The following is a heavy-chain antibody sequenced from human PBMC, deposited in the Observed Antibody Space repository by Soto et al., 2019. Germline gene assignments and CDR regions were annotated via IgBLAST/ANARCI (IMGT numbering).Heavy chain of an antibody. CDR3: AHNLYGDYVFDY. J-gene: IGHJ4*02. Sequence: QITLKESGPTLVKPTQTLTLTCTFSGFSLSTSGVGVGWIRQPPGKALEWLALIYWDDDKRYSPSLKSRLTLPTDTSKNQVVLTMTNMDPVDTATYYCAHNLYGDYVFDYWGQGTLVTVSS. CDR1: GFSLSTSGVG. D-gene: IGHD4-17*01. V-gene: IGHV2-5*02. CDR2: IYWDDDK.